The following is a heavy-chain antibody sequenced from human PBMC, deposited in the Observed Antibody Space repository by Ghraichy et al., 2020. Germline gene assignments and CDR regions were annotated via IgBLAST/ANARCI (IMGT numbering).Heavy chain of an antibody. J-gene: IGHJ4*02. CDR3: ARDRSGSSGWPLDY. CDR1: GFTFSSYG. V-gene: IGHV3-30*03. Sequence: GESLNISCAASGFTFSSYGIHWVCQTPGKGLEWVAVISNDGSNKYYADSVRGRFTISRDNSKNTLYLQMNSLRAEDTAVYYCARDRSGSSGWPLDYWGQGTLVTVSS. D-gene: IGHD6-19*01. CDR2: ISNDGSNK.